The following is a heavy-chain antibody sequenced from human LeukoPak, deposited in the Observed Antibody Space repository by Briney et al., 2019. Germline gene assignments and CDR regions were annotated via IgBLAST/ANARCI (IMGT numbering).Heavy chain of an antibody. CDR3: AKDLGPIAVAGSDY. CDR2: IWYDGSNK. V-gene: IGHV3-33*06. CDR1: GFTFSSYG. J-gene: IGHJ4*02. Sequence: GGSLRLSCAASGFTFSSYGMHWVRQAPGKGLEWVAVIWYDGSNKYYADSVKGRFTISRDNSKNTLYLQMNSLRAEDTAEYYCAKDLGPIAVAGSDYWGQGTLVTVSS. D-gene: IGHD6-19*01.